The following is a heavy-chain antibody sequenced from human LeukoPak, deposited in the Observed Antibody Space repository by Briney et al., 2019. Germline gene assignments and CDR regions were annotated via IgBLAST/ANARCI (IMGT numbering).Heavy chain of an antibody. CDR2: INFSGNT. V-gene: IGHV4-59*08. CDR3: TRGGSADPFEH. J-gene: IGHJ4*02. Sequence: SETLSLTCTISSGSIGSFYWSWIRQPPGKGLEWIGYINFSGNTNYNSALKSRVTISIDTSKNQFSLKLNSVTAADTAVYYCTRGGSADPFEHWGQGTLVTVSS. D-gene: IGHD1-26*01. CDR1: SGSIGSFY.